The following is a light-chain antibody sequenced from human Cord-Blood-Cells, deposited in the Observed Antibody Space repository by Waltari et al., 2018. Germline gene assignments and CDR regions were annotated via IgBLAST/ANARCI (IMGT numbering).Light chain of an antibody. V-gene: IGLV2-14*01. Sequence: QSALTQPASVSGSPGQSITISCTGTSSDVGGYNYVSWYQQHPGKAPKLMIYDVSKQPSGVSNRFSGSKSANTASLTISGLQAEDEADYYSSSYTSSSTFVFGTGTKVTVL. CDR3: SSYTSSSTFV. CDR2: DVS. CDR1: SSDVGGYNY. J-gene: IGLJ1*01.